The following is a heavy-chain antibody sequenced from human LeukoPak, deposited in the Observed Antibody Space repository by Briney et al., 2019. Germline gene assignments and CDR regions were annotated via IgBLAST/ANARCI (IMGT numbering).Heavy chain of an antibody. CDR2: ISSSGSTI. J-gene: IGHJ4*02. D-gene: IGHD5-18*01. V-gene: IGHV3-48*04. CDR3: ARELWSYYFDY. Sequence: GGSLRLSCAASGFTFSGYTMNWVRQAPGKGLEWVSYISSSGSTIYYADSVKGRFTISRDNAKNSLYLQMNSLRAEDTAVYYCARELWSYYFDYWGQGTLVTVSS. CDR1: GFTFSGYT.